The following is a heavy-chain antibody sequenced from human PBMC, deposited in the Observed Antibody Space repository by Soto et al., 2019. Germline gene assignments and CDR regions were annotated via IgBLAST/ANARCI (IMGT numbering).Heavy chain of an antibody. V-gene: IGHV4-59*12. D-gene: IGHD6-19*01. Sequence: SETLSLTCTVSCGSISSYCWSWIRQPPGRGLEWIGYIYYSGSTNYNPSLKSRVTISVDTSKNQFSLKLSSVTAADTAVYYCARDSPSSGWRFDYWGQGTLVTVSS. CDR3: ARDSPSSGWRFDY. CDR1: CGSISSYC. J-gene: IGHJ4*02. CDR2: IYYSGST.